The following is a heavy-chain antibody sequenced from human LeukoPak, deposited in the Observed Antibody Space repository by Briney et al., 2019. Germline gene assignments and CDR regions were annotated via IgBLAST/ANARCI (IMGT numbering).Heavy chain of an antibody. V-gene: IGHV3-30*18. J-gene: IGHJ4*02. CDR3: ANEPEGAYYYDSGGYNDDY. CDR2: ISYDGSNK. Sequence: GGSLRLSCSASGFPFSSYGMHWVRQAPGKGLEWEAVISYDGSNKYYADSVKGRFTISRDNSKNTLYLQMNSLRAEDTAVYYCANEPEGAYYYDSGGYNDDYWGQETLATVSS. D-gene: IGHD3-22*01. CDR1: GFPFSSYG.